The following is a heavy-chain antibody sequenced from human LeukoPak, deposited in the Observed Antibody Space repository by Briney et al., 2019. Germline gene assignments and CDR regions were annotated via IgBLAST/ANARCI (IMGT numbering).Heavy chain of an antibody. CDR3: ARGQWFRAF. D-gene: IGHD3-10*01. CDR1: GGFITRNNDH. Sequence: TSETLSLTCTVSGGFITRNNDHWGWIRQPPGKGLEWIGSVHYDGTTYYNPSLKSRVTISVDTSKNQFSLRLSSVNAADTAVHYCARGQWFRAFWSRGTPVTVSS. V-gene: IGHV4-39*07. CDR2: VHYDGTT. J-gene: IGHJ4*02.